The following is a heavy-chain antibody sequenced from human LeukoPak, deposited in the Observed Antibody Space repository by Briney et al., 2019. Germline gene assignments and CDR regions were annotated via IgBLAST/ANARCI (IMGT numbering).Heavy chain of an antibody. CDR2: INPNSGTT. Sequence: ASVKVSCRASGYTFTGYYMHWVRQAPGQGLEWMGWINPNSGTTLYAQKFQGRVTMTRDTSINTAYMELSSLRSDDTAVYYCTRAKRVIFDYGGQGTLVTVS. J-gene: IGHJ4*02. D-gene: IGHD1-1*01. V-gene: IGHV1-2*02. CDR3: TRAKRVIFDY. CDR1: GYTFTGYY.